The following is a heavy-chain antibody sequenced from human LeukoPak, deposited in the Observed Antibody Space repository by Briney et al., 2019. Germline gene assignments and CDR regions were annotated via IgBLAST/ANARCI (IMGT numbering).Heavy chain of an antibody. Sequence: GGSLRLSCAASGFTLRSYAMSWVRQAPGKGLEWVSAFSISGGSTYYAASVKGRFTISRDNSKTTPYLQMNSLRAEDTAVYYCAKSGDSSRTYNWFDSWGQGTLVTVSS. CDR2: FSISGGST. V-gene: IGHV3-23*01. J-gene: IGHJ5*01. CDR1: GFTLRSYA. D-gene: IGHD2-21*02. CDR3: AKSGDSSRTYNWFDS.